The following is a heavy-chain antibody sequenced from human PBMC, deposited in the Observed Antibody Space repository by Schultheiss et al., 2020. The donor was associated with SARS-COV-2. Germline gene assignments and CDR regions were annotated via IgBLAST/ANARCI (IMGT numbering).Heavy chain of an antibody. CDR1: GFTFSSYW. Sequence: GGSLRLSCAASGFTFSSYWMHWVRQAPGKGLEWVAVIWYDGSNKYYADSVKGRFTISRDNSKNTLYLQMNSLRAEDTAVYYCARDIYYYYGMDVWGQGTTVTVSS. J-gene: IGHJ6*02. V-gene: IGHV3-33*08. CDR2: IWYDGSNK. CDR3: ARDIYYYYGMDV.